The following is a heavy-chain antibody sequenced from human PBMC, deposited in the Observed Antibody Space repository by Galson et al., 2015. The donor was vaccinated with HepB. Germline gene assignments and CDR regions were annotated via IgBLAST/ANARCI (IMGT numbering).Heavy chain of an antibody. CDR1: GFTFSDYH. CDR2: IKEDGSEE. V-gene: IGHV3-7*01. Sequence: SLRLSCAVSGFTFSDYHMGWIRQAPGKGPEWVANIKEDGSEENYVDSVRGRFTISRDNAKNSMYLQMNSLRVEDTAVYYCARAVDWGQGTLVTVSS. CDR3: ARAVD. J-gene: IGHJ4*02.